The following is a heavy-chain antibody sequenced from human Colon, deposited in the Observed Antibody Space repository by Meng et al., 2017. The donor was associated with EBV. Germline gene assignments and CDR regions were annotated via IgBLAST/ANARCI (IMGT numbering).Heavy chain of an antibody. D-gene: IGHD6-19*01. Sequence: QVQLQQWGAGLLKPSETLSLSCAVYGGSFRGYYWNWIRQPPGKGLEWVAEITYCGNTNYSPSLKSRVTISIDTSKNQFSLKLSSVTAADTAIYYCARRLAALDYWRQGTLINVSS. CDR1: GGSFRGYY. CDR2: ITYCGNT. J-gene: IGHJ4*02. CDR3: ARRLAALDY. V-gene: IGHV4-34*01.